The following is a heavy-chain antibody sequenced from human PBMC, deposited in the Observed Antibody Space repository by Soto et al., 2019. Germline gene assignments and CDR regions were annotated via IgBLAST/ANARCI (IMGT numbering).Heavy chain of an antibody. V-gene: IGHV3-74*01. D-gene: IGHD6-6*01. CDR1: GFTFSSNC. J-gene: IGHJ4*02. CDR3: ASNDPEYNSPTY. CDR2: INSDGRST. Sequence: XESLTLSCAASGFTFSSNCMHGVRQAAGKGLVWVSRINSDGRSTSYADSVKGRFTTSRDNARNTLYLQMNSLRAEDTAVYYCASNDPEYNSPTYWGQGTLVTVSS.